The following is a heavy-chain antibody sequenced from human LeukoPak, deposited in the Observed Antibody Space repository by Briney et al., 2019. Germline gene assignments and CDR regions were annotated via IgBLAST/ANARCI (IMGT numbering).Heavy chain of an antibody. Sequence: SETLSLTCAVSGGSISSGGYSWSWIRQPPGKGLEWIGYIYHSGSTYYNPSLKSRVTISVDRSKNQFSLKLSSVTAADTVVYYCARGRFLGMVVWGQGTTVTVSS. V-gene: IGHV4-30-2*01. CDR2: IYHSGST. CDR3: ARGRFLGMVV. CDR1: GGSISSGGYS. J-gene: IGHJ6*02. D-gene: IGHD2-21*01.